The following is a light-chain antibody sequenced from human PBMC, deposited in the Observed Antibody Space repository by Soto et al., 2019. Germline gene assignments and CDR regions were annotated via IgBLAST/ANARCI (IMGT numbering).Light chain of an antibody. J-gene: IGKJ2*01. Sequence: EIVLTQSPATLSLSPGERATLSCRAGQSVSSYLAWYQQKPGQAPRLRIYDASNRATGIPARFSGSGSGTDFTLTISSLEPEDFAVYYCQHRSNWPPYTFGQGTKLEI. CDR1: QSVSSY. V-gene: IGKV3-11*01. CDR3: QHRSNWPPYT. CDR2: DAS.